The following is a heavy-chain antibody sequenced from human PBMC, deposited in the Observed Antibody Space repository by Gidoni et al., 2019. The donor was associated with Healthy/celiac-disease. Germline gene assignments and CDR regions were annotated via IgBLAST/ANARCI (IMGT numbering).Heavy chain of an antibody. V-gene: IGHV3-20*01. J-gene: IGHJ6*02. CDR1: GFTFDDYG. CDR3: ARRHDYGDYIYYYGMDV. CDR2: INWNGGST. D-gene: IGHD4-17*01. Sequence: SCAASGFTFDDYGMSWVRQAPGKGLEWVSGINWNGGSTGYADSVKGRFTISRDNAKNSLYLQMNSLRAEDTALYHCARRHDYGDYIYYYGMDVWGQGTTVTVSS.